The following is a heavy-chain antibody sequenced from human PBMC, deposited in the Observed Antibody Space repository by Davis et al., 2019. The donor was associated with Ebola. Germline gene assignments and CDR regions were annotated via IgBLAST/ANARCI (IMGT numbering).Heavy chain of an antibody. CDR1: GYTFTSYG. CDR3: AREVQGYCTGGVCYTGLYFDY. CDR2: IIPIFGTA. V-gene: IGHV1-69*13. J-gene: IGHJ4*02. Sequence: AASVKVSCKASGYTFTSYGISWVRQAPGQGLEWMGGIIPIFGTANYAQKFQGRVTITADESTSTAYMELSSLRSEDTAVYYCAREVQGYCTGGVCYTGLYFDYWGQGTLVTVSS. D-gene: IGHD2-8*02.